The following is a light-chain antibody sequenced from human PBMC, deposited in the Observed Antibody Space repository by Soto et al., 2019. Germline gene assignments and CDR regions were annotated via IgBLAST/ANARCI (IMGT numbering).Light chain of an antibody. CDR2: KAS. CDR1: QSISSK. CDR3: QKYSSYPFT. Sequence: DIQMTQSPPTLPATVGDRVTITCRASQSISSKLAWYQQKTGKAPKVLINKASSLQSGVPSRFSGSGSGTEFTLTISSLHPDDFATYYCQKYSSYPFTFGGGTKVDIK. J-gene: IGKJ4*01. V-gene: IGKV1-5*03.